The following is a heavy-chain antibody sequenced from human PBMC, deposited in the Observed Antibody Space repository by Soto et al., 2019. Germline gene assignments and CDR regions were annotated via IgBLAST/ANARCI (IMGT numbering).Heavy chain of an antibody. V-gene: IGHV4-59*01. J-gene: IGHJ4*02. CDR2: IYYSGST. CDR3: ARGRSTHDY. CDR1: GSSISRYY. Sequence: SDTLSLTCTDSGSSISRYYWNWIRQPPGKGLEWIGYIYYSGSTNYNPSLKSRVTISVDTSKNQFSLKLSSVTAADTAVYYCARGRSTHDYWGQGTLVTVSS. D-gene: IGHD2-15*01.